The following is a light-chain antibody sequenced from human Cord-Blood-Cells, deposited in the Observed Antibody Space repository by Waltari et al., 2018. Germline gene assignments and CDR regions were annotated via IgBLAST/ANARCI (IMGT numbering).Light chain of an antibody. CDR2: CAS. V-gene: IGKV3-15*01. CDR1: QSVSSN. Sequence: EIVMTQSPAPLAVSPGDRATLPCRASQSVSSNLAWYQQKPGQAPRLLIYCASTRATGIPARFSGSGSGTEFTLTISSLQSEDFAVYYCQQYNNWPPITFGQGTRLEIK. J-gene: IGKJ5*01. CDR3: QQYNNWPPIT.